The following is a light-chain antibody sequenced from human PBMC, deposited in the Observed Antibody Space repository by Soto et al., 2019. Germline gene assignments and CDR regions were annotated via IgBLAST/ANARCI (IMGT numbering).Light chain of an antibody. J-gene: IGKJ1*01. V-gene: IGKV1-39*01. Sequence: DIQMTQSPSSLSSSVGDRVTITCRASQSISSFLNWYQQKPGKAPKLLIYAASSLHSGVPSRFSGSGSGTDFTLTISSLQSEDFATYYGQQTYISPWTFGQGTKVEIK. CDR1: QSISSF. CDR2: AAS. CDR3: QQTYISPWT.